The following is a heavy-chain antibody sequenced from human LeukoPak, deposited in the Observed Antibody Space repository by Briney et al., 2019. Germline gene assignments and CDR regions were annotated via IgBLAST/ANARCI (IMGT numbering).Heavy chain of an antibody. CDR1: GYILTELS. CDR3: VNEHSGWHAFDI. CDR2: FDPEDGET. V-gene: IGHV1-24*01. J-gene: IGHJ3*02. Sequence: GASVKVSCXVSGYILTELSMHWVRQAPGKGLEWMGGFDPEDGETLYAQKLQGRVTMTEDASTDTAYMELSSLSSEDTAMYYCVNEHSGWHAFDIWGQGTMVTVSS. D-gene: IGHD6-19*01.